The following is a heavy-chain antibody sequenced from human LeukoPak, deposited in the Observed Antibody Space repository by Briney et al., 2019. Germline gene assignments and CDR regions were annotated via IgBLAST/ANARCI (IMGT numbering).Heavy chain of an antibody. CDR3: ARVNSMATITVNYYYMDV. CDR1: GFTFSDYY. D-gene: IGHD5-24*01. Sequence: PGGSLRLSCAASGFTFSDYYMSWIRQAPGKGLEWGSYISSSGSTIYYADSVKGRFTISRDNAKNSLYLKMNSLRAEDTAVYYCARVNSMATITVNYYYMDVWGKGTTVTISS. V-gene: IGHV3-11*04. CDR2: ISSSGSTI. J-gene: IGHJ6*03.